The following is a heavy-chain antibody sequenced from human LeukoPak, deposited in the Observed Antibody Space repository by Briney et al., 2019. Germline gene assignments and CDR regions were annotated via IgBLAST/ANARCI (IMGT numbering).Heavy chain of an antibody. V-gene: IGHV4-34*01. D-gene: IGHD3-3*01. CDR3: ARGRYDDFWSGYYNWFDP. CDR1: GGSFSGYY. J-gene: IGHJ5*02. Sequence: TSETLSLTCAVYGGSFSGYYWSGIREPPGKGLEWIGEINHSGSTNYNPSLKSRVTISVDTSKNQFSLKLSSVTAADTAVYYCARGRYDDFWSGYYNWFDPGGQGTLVTVSS. CDR2: INHSGST.